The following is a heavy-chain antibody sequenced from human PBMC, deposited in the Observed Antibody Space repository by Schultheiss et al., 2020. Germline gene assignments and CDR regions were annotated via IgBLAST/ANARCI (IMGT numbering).Heavy chain of an antibody. J-gene: IGHJ4*02. CDR3: ARDRRGAYSSSWPTFDY. CDR2: VSTYNGNT. D-gene: IGHD6-13*01. CDR1: GYTFTTSG. Sequence: ASVKVSCKASGYTFTTSGITWVWQAPGQGLDWMGWVSTYNGNTNYAQKLQDRVTMTTDTSTGTAYMELRSLTYDDTAIYYCARDRRGAYSSSWPTFDYWGQGTLVTVSS. V-gene: IGHV1-18*01.